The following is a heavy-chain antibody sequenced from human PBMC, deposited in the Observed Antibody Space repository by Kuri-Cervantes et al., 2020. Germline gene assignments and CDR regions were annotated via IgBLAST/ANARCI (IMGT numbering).Heavy chain of an antibody. CDR1: GGSISSYY. V-gene: IGHV4-59*04. J-gene: IGHJ6*02. D-gene: IGHD4-17*01. Sequence: ESLKISCTVSGGSISSYYWSWIRQPPGKGLEWIGYIYYSGSTYYNPSLKSRVTISVDTSKNQFSLKLSSVTAADTAVYYCARSRSTDDYGDYGTNPYYYYGMDVWGQGTTVTVSS. CDR3: ARSRSTDDYGDYGTNPYYYYGMDV. CDR2: IYYSGST.